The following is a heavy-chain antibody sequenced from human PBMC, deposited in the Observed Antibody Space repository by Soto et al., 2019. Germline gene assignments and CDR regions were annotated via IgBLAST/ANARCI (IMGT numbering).Heavy chain of an antibody. V-gene: IGHV2-5*02. CDR1: GFSLSTSGVG. D-gene: IGHD2-15*01. J-gene: IGHJ6*02. CDR2: IYWDEDK. Sequence: QITLKESGPTLVKPTQTLTLTCTFSGFSLSTSGVGVAWIRQPPGKALEWLALIYWDEDKRYRPSLETRLTITKDTSKNQVVLPMTNMDSVDTATYYCAYLPCSGGSCYWFSYSGMDVWGQGNTVTVSS. CDR3: AYLPCSGGSCYWFSYSGMDV.